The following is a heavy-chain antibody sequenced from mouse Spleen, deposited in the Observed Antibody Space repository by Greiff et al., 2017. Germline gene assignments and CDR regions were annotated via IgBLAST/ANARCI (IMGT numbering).Heavy chain of an antibody. CDR1: GYTFTSYW. Sequence: QVQLQQSGAELVKPGASVKMSCKASGYTFTSYWITWVKQRPGQGLEWIGDIYPGSGSTNYNEKFKSKATLTVDTSSSTAYMQLSSLTSEDSAVYYCARRGDYSNYLSWFAYWGQGTLVTVSA. D-gene: IGHD2-5*01. CDR3: ARRGDYSNYLSWFAY. J-gene: IGHJ3*01. V-gene: IGHV1-55*01. CDR2: IYPGSGST.